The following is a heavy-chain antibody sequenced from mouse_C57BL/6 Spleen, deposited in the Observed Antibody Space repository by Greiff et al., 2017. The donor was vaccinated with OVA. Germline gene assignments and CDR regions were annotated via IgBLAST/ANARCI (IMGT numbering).Heavy chain of an antibody. V-gene: IGHV1-64*01. Sequence: QVHVKQPGAELVKPGASVKLSCKASGYTFTSYWMHWVKQRPGQGLEWIGMIHPNSGSTNYNEKFKSKATLTVDKSSSTAYMQLSSLTSEDSAVYYCAREGAFDYGSTLFDYWGQGTTLTVSS. D-gene: IGHD1-1*01. J-gene: IGHJ2*01. CDR2: IHPNSGST. CDR3: AREGAFDYGSTLFDY. CDR1: GYTFTSYW.